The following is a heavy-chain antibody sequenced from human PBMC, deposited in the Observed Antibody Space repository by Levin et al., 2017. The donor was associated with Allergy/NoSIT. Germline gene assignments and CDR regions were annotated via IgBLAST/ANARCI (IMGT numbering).Heavy chain of an antibody. J-gene: IGHJ4*02. CDR1: GGSFRGFY. Sequence: SQTLSLPCAVYGGSFRGFYWSWIRQPPGKGLEWIGEINHSGSTNCNPSLKSRVTISVDTSKNQFSLKVSSVTAADTAVYFCAREIKDYYDSSGSKTLDYWGQGTLVTVSS. CDR3: AREIKDYYDSSGSKTLDY. V-gene: IGHV4-34*01. CDR2: INHSGST. D-gene: IGHD3-22*01.